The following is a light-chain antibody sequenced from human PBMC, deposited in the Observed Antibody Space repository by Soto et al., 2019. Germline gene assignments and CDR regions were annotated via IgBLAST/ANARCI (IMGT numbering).Light chain of an antibody. CDR1: QSVLYSSNNKNY. V-gene: IGKV4-1*01. Sequence: DIVMTQSPDSLAVSLGERATINCKASQSVLYSSNNKNYLAWYQQKPGQPPNLLIYWASTRESGVPDRFSGGGSGTDFTLTISSLQAEDVAVYYCQQYYTTLVTFGGGTKVEIK. J-gene: IGKJ4*01. CDR3: QQYYTTLVT. CDR2: WAS.